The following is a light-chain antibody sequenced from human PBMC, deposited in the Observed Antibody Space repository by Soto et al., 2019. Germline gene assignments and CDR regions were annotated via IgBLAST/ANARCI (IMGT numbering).Light chain of an antibody. CDR2: DAS. J-gene: IGKJ1*01. Sequence: EIVLTQSPATLSLSPGERATLSCRASPSVSSGLAWYRQKPGQAPRLHIYDASTRVTGIPARFSGSGSGTDFTLTISSLEPDDFAVYYCQQRSNWPWTFGQGTKVEIK. V-gene: IGKV3-11*01. CDR3: QQRSNWPWT. CDR1: PSVSSG.